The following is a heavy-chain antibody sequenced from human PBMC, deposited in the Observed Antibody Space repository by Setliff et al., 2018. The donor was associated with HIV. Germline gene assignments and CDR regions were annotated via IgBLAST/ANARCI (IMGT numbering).Heavy chain of an antibody. D-gene: IGHD3-10*01. J-gene: IGHJ6*02. CDR2: ISGSGGST. CDR3: ARSVIGYYYYGMDV. V-gene: IGHV3-23*01. Sequence: GGSLRLSCAASGFTFSSYAMTWVRQAPGKGLEWVSVISGSGGSTYYADSVKGRFTISRDNSKHTLYLQMNSLRAEDTAVYYCARSVIGYYYYGMDVWGQGTLVTVSS. CDR1: GFTFSSYA.